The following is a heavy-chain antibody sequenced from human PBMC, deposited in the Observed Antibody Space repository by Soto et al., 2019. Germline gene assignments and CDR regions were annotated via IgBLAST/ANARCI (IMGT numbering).Heavy chain of an antibody. D-gene: IGHD6-13*01. CDR1: GYTFTSYG. CDR3: ARTRGIAAAGTGWFDP. V-gene: IGHV1-18*01. Sequence: QVQLVQSGAEVKKPGASVKVSCKASGYTFTSYGISWVRQAPGQGLEWMGWISAYNGNTNYAQKLQCRVTMTTDTSTSTAYLELSDVRSDVTAVYYCARTRGIAAAGTGWFDPWGQGTLVTVSA. CDR2: ISAYNGNT. J-gene: IGHJ5*02.